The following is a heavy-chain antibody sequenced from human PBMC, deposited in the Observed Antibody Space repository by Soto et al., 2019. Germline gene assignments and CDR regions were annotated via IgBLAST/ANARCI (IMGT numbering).Heavy chain of an antibody. Sequence: PGGSLRLSCAASGFTFSNARMSWVRQGPGKGLERVGRIKSKTDGGTTDYAAPVKGRFTISRDDSKNTLYLQMNSLKTEDTAVYSCTTDPYSSGSFFDYWGQGTLVTVAS. J-gene: IGHJ4*02. V-gene: IGHV3-15*01. D-gene: IGHD6-19*01. CDR3: TTDPYSSGSFFDY. CDR1: GFTFSNAR. CDR2: IKSKTDGGTT.